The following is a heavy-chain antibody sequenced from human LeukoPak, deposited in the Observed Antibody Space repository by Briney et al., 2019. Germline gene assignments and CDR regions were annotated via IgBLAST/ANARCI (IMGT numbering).Heavy chain of an antibody. CDR1: GGSISSGDYY. CDR3: ARGPKDDYGDYRGPRHSVPRKYYFDY. J-gene: IGHJ4*02. V-gene: IGHV4-30-4*01. CDR2: VNHSGST. D-gene: IGHD4-17*01. Sequence: PSQTLSLTCTVSGGSISSGDYYWSWIRQPPGKGLEWIGEVNHSGSTNYNPSLKSRVTISVDTSKNQFSLKLSSVTAADTAVYYCARGPKDDYGDYRGPRHSVPRKYYFDYWGQGTLVTVSS.